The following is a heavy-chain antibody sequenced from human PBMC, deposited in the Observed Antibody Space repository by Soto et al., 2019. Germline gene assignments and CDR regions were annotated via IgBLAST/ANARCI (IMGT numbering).Heavy chain of an antibody. Sequence: SETLSLTCAVYGGSFSGYYWSWIRQPPGKGLEWIGEINHSGSTNYNPSLKSRVTISVDTSKNQFSLKLSSVTAADTAVYYCARTGDFWSGYYGTPNGNFDYWGQGTLVTVSS. CDR3: ARTGDFWSGYYGTPNGNFDY. V-gene: IGHV4-34*01. J-gene: IGHJ4*02. CDR1: GGSFSGYY. D-gene: IGHD3-3*01. CDR2: INHSGST.